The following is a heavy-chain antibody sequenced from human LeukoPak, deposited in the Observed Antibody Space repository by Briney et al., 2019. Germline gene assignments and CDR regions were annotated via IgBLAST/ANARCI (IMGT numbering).Heavy chain of an antibody. J-gene: IGHJ6*03. CDR1: GFTFSSYG. Sequence: PGGSLRLSCAASGFTFSSYGMHWVRQAPGKGLEWVAFIRYDGSNKYYADSVKGRFTISRDNAKNSLYLQMNSLRAEDTAVYYCARDRYSSSPEYYYYYMDVWGKGTTVTVSS. CDR2: IRYDGSNK. CDR3: ARDRYSSSPEYYYYYMDV. D-gene: IGHD6-6*01. V-gene: IGHV3-30*02.